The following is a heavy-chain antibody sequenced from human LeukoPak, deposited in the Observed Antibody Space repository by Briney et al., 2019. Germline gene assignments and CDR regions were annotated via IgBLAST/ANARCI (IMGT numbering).Heavy chain of an antibody. CDR3: ARVSYFYMDV. Sequence: GGSLRLSCAASGFTFNNYWMSWVRQAPGKGLEWVANIQKDGSEKYYVDSVEGRFTISRDNAKNSLYLEMNRLRAEDTAVYYCARVSYFYMDVWGKGTTVTVSS. V-gene: IGHV3-7*01. CDR1: GFTFNNYW. J-gene: IGHJ6*03. CDR2: IQKDGSEK.